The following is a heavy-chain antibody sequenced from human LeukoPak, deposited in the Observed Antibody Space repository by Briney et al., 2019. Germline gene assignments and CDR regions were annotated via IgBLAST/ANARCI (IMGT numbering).Heavy chain of an antibody. CDR1: GFTFSSYT. J-gene: IGHJ3*02. D-gene: IGHD3-16*01. CDR3: ARAPKIMIDAFDI. V-gene: IGHV3-21*01. Sequence: GGSLRLSCTASGFTFSSYTMNWVRQAPGKGLEWVSIISSGSSYIHYADSVKGRFTISRDNAKNSLYLQMNSLRAEDTAVYYRARAPKIMIDAFDIWGQGTMVTVSS. CDR2: ISSGSSYI.